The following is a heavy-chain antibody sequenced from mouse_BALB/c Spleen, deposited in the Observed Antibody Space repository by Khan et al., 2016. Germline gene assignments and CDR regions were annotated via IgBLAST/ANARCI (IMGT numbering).Heavy chain of an antibody. Sequence: VQLQESGPGLVKPSQSLSLTCTVTDYSITSDYAWNWIRQFPGNKLEWMGYISYSGSTSYNPSLKSRTSITRDTSKNQFFLQLNSVTAEDTATYYCARADYGSSPLDYWGQGTTLTVSS. J-gene: IGHJ2*01. D-gene: IGHD1-1*01. CDR3: ARADYGSSPLDY. V-gene: IGHV3-2*02. CDR2: ISYSGST. CDR1: DYSITSDYA.